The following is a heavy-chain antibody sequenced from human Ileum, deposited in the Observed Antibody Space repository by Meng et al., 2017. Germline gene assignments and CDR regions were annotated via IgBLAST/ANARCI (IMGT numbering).Heavy chain of an antibody. CDR3: AREAWMPFWFDP. J-gene: IGHJ5*02. Sequence: DVQLLESGGGLIHPGGSLRLSCAASGFTFSNSAMSWVRQGPGKGLEWVSAIGGSGTSTYYADSVKGRFTISRDNSKNTVYLDIYSLRVDDAARYFCAREAWMPFWFDPWGLGTLVTVSS. CDR1: GFTFSNSA. V-gene: IGHV3-23*01. D-gene: IGHD5-12*01. CDR2: IGGSGTST.